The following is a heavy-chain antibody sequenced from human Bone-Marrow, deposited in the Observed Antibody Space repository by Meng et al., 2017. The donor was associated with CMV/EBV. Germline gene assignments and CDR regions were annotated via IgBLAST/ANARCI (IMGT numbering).Heavy chain of an antibody. D-gene: IGHD5-18*01. CDR1: GFTFSDYY. J-gene: IGHJ6*02. CDR3: ARVSATAMVLIYYGMDV. V-gene: IGHV3-11*01. CDR2: ISSSGSTI. Sequence: LSLTCAASGFTFSDYYMSWIRQAPGKGLEWVSYISSSGSTIYYADSVKGRFTISRDNAKNSLYLQMNSLRAEDTAAYYCARVSATAMVLIYYGMDVWGQGTTVTVSS.